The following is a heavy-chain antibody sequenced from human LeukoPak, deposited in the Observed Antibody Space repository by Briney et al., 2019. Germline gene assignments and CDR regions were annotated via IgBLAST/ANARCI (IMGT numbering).Heavy chain of an antibody. Sequence: SETLSLTCTVSGGSISSSDDYWGWIRQPPGKGLEWIGVIYYGGSTYCHPSFKSRVTISMDTSKSQFSLRLTSVTAADTAVYYCAGGVGATTYFWGQGTLVTVSS. J-gene: IGHJ4*02. CDR2: IYYGGST. CDR3: AGGVGATTYF. D-gene: IGHD1-26*01. CDR1: GGSISSSDDY. V-gene: IGHV4-39*07.